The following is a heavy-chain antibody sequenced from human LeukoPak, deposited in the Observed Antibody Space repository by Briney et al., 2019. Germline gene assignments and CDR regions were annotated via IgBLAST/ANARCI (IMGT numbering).Heavy chain of an antibody. CDR2: MNPNSGNT. D-gene: IGHD3-3*01. J-gene: IGHJ6*03. CDR1: GYTFTSYD. V-gene: IGHV1-8*03. CDR3: ARAPKLRFLEWPGDYYYYMDV. Sequence: ASVKVSCTASGYTFTSYDINWVRQATGQGLEWMGWMNPNSGNTGYAQKFRGRVTITRNTSISTAYMELSSLRSEDTAVYYCARAPKLRFLEWPGDYYYYMDVWGKGTTVTVSS.